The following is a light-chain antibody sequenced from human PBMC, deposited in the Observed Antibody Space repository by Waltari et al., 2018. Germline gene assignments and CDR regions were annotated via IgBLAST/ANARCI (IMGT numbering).Light chain of an antibody. CDR1: QSFNNY. V-gene: IGKV3-11*01. CDR2: DAS. J-gene: IGKJ3*01. Sequence: EIVLTQSPATLSLSPGERAVLSCRASQSFNNYLAWYQQKPGQAPRLLISDASTRATGIAARFSGSGSGTDFTLTISSLEPEDSAVYYCQERSDWRGLTFGPGTKVDIK. CDR3: QERSDWRGLT.